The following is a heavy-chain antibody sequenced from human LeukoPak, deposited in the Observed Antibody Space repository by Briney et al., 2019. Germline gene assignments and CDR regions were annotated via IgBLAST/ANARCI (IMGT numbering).Heavy chain of an antibody. D-gene: IGHD4-17*01. CDR2: IDPSYSYT. V-gene: IGHV5-10-1*01. CDR1: GYSFTSYG. Sequence: GESLKISCMGSGYSFTSYGISGVGQMPGKGLERMGRIDPSYSYTNYSPSFQGHVTISADKSISTAYLQWSSLKASDTAMYYCARHPDYGDYPYYFDYWGQGTLVTVSS. J-gene: IGHJ4*02. CDR3: ARHPDYGDYPYYFDY.